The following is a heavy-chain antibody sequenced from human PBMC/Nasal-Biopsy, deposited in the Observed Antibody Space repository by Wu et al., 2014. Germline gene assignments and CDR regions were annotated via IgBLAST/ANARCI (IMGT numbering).Heavy chain of an antibody. CDR3: ARDRPSGWYIPPTKNYFDS. CDR1: GFTFSRYE. Sequence: LRLSCAASGFTFSRYEMHWVRQAPGKGLEWLSYISSSGTTIDYADSVKGRFTISRDNAKNSLFLQMNSLRAEDTAVYYCARDRPSGWYIPPTKNYFDSWGQGILVTVSS. CDR2: ISSSGTTI. J-gene: IGHJ4*02. V-gene: IGHV3-48*03. D-gene: IGHD6-19*01.